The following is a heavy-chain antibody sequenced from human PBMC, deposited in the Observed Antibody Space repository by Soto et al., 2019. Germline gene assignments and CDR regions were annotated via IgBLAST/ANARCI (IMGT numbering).Heavy chain of an antibody. CDR2: IKSKTDGGPT. V-gene: IGHV3-15*01. CDR3: YTYDYIWGSDRYRWAY. CDR1: GSTFSNAW. Sequence: EVQLVESGGDLVKPGVSLTLSCAASGSTFSNAWMSWVRQAPGQGLEWVGRIKSKTDGGPTDYAAPVEGRFTISRDDAKNMLYLYMSSLKPEDTAMYYCYTYDYIWGSDRYRWAYWVQGTLVTVS. D-gene: IGHD3-16*02. J-gene: IGHJ4*02.